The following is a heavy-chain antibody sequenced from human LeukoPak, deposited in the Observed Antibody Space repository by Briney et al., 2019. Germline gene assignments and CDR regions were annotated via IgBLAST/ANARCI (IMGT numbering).Heavy chain of an antibody. J-gene: IGHJ4*02. CDR2: ISSSSSYI. D-gene: IGHD6-19*01. Sequence: PGGSLRLSCAASGFTFSSYSMNWVRQAPGKGLEWVSSISSSSSYIYYADSVKGRFTISRDNAKNSLYLQMNSLRAEDTAVYYCASASARHSSGWSPPDYWGQGTLVTVSS. V-gene: IGHV3-21*01. CDR3: ASASARHSSGWSPPDY. CDR1: GFTFSSYS.